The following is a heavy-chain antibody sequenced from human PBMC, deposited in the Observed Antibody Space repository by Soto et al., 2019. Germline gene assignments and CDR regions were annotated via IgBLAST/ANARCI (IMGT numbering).Heavy chain of an antibody. CDR3: AQYDGSAVKGYFDY. J-gene: IGHJ4*02. CDR2: IYHSGST. Sequence: SETLSLTCAVSGGSISSGGYSWSWIRQPPGKGLEWIGYIYHSGSTYYNPSLRSRLTISVDTSKNQFSLRLSSVTVADTAVYFCAQYDGSAVKGYFDYWGQGIMVTGSS. V-gene: IGHV4-30-2*05. CDR1: GGSISSGGYS. D-gene: IGHD3-22*01.